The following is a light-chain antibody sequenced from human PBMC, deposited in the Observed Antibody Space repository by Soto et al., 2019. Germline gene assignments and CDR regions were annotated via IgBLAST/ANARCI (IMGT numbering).Light chain of an antibody. CDR2: DAS. CDR1: QSVSSSY. V-gene: IGKV3-20*01. Sequence: EIVLTQSPGTLSLSPGERATLSCRASQSVSSSYLAWYQQKPGQAPRLLIYDASSRATGIPDRFSGSGSGTDFTLTIRRLEPEDFAVYYCHQYGRSPTFGQGTKVEIK. J-gene: IGKJ1*01. CDR3: HQYGRSPT.